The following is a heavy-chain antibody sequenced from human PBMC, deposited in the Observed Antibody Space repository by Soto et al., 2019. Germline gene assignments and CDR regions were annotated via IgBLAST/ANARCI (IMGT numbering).Heavy chain of an antibody. D-gene: IGHD2-15*01. Sequence: GGSLRLSCAASGFTFSSYGMHWVRQAPGKGLEWVAVISYDGSNKYYADSVKGRFTISRDNSKNTLYPQMNSLRAEDTAVYYCAKDGYCSGGSCYSSGMDVWGQGTTVTVS. CDR3: AKDGYCSGGSCYSSGMDV. V-gene: IGHV3-30*18. J-gene: IGHJ6*02. CDR1: GFTFSSYG. CDR2: ISYDGSNK.